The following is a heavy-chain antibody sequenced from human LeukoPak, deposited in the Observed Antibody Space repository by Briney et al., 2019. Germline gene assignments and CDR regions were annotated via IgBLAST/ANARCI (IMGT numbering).Heavy chain of an antibody. J-gene: IGHJ4*02. CDR2: ISAYNGNT. V-gene: IGHV1-18*01. Sequence: GASVKVSCKASGYTFTSYGISWVRQAPGQGLEWMGWISAYNGNTNYAQKLQGRVTMTTDTSTSTAYMELRSLRSDDTAVYYCARVRITIFGVVIANDYWGQGTLVTVSS. CDR3: ARVRITIFGVVIANDY. CDR1: GYTFTSYG. D-gene: IGHD3-3*01.